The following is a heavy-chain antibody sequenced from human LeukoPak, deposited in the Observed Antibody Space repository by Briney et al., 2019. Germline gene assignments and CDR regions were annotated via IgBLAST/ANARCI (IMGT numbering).Heavy chain of an antibody. Sequence: SVKVSCKASGGTFSSYAISWVRQAPGQGLEWMGNTIPIFGTANYAQKFQSRVTTTTDESTSTPYMELSSLRAEDTAVYYCARVGVGATSPFGYWGQGTLVTVSS. V-gene: IGHV1-69*05. J-gene: IGHJ4*02. CDR2: TIPIFGTA. D-gene: IGHD1-26*01. CDR1: GGTFSSYA. CDR3: ARVGVGATSPFGY.